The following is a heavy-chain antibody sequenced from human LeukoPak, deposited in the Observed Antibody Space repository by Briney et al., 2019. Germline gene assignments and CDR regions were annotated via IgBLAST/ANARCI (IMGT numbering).Heavy chain of an antibody. J-gene: IGHJ4*02. CDR2: IDPSDSYT. Sequence: GESLKISCKGSGYSFTSYWISWVCQMPGKGLEWMGRIDPSDSYTNYSPSFQGHVTISADKSISTAYLQWSSLKASDTAMYYCASLYYYDSSGSSAGYWGQGTLVTVSS. CDR3: ASLYYYDSSGSSAGY. V-gene: IGHV5-10-1*01. CDR1: GYSFTSYW. D-gene: IGHD3-22*01.